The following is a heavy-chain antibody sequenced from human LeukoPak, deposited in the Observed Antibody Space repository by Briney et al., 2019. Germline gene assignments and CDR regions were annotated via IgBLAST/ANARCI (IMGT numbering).Heavy chain of an antibody. D-gene: IGHD3-22*01. V-gene: IGHV4-34*01. Sequence: PSQTLSLTCAVYGGSFTAYYWSWIRQPPGKGLEWIGEINHSGSTNYNPSLKSRVTISVDTSKNQFSLKLRSVTAADTAVYYCARWYLYDSSGYLDYWGQGSLVTVSS. J-gene: IGHJ4*02. CDR1: GGSFTAYY. CDR3: ARWYLYDSSGYLDY. CDR2: INHSGST.